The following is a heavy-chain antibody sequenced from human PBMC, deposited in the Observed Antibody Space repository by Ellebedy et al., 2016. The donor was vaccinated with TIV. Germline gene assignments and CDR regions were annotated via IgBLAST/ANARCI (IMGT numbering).Heavy chain of an antibody. Sequence: GESLKISCAASGFAFSNYYMSWMRQAPGKALEWLSYISPSGGTKYYADSVKGRFTISMDNAKISLHLQMNSLTAEDTAVYYCATVIYDYVWGTYRAVYFDSWGQGTLVTVSS. CDR1: GFAFSNYY. J-gene: IGHJ4*02. CDR3: ATVIYDYVWGTYRAVYFDS. V-gene: IGHV3-11*01. CDR2: ISPSGGTK. D-gene: IGHD3-16*01.